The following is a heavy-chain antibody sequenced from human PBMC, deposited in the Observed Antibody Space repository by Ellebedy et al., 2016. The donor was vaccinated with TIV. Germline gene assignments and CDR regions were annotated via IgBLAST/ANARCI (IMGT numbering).Heavy chain of an antibody. V-gene: IGHV3-53*01. CDR1: RFSLSANY. J-gene: IGHJ3*02. Sequence: GESLKISXAGSRFSLSANYMTWVRQAPGKGLEWVSLIYSGGSTYYADSVKGRFTISRDNSKNTLYLQMNSLRAEDTAVYYCTRESRRSRGAFDIWGQGTMVTVSS. D-gene: IGHD6-6*01. CDR3: TRESRRSRGAFDI. CDR2: IYSGGST.